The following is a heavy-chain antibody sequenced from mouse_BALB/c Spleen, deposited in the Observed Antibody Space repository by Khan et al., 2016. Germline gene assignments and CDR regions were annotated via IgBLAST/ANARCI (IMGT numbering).Heavy chain of an antibody. D-gene: IGHD1-1*01. Sequence: EVQLQESGPDLVKPSQSLSLTCTVTGYSITSGYSWHWIRQFPGNKLEWMGYINYSGSTNYNPSLKSRISITRDTSKNQLFLQLNSGTTEDTATYYCAREDITTAFAYWGQGTLVTVSA. CDR2: INYSGST. CDR1: GYSITSGYS. CDR3: AREDITTAFAY. J-gene: IGHJ3*01. V-gene: IGHV3-1*02.